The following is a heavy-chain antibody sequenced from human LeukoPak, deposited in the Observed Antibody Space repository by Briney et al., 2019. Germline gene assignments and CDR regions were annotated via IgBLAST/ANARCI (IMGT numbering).Heavy chain of an antibody. CDR1: GGSFSGYY. Sequence: PSETLSLTCAVYGGSFSGYYWSWIRQPPGKGLEWIGEINHSGSTNYNPSLKSRVTISVDTSKNQFSLKLSCVTAADTAVYYCARRPMVRGVRNWFDPWGQGTLVTVSS. CDR3: ARRPMVRGVRNWFDP. J-gene: IGHJ5*02. D-gene: IGHD3-10*01. V-gene: IGHV4-34*01. CDR2: INHSGST.